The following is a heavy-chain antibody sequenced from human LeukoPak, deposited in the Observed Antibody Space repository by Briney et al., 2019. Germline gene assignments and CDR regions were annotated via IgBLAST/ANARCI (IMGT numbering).Heavy chain of an antibody. CDR3: ARGSSGGWPLDFDY. Sequence: ASVKVSCKASGYTFTSNAIHWVRQAPGQRLEWMGWINAGNGNTKYSQKFQGRVTITMDTSASTAYMDLSGLRSEDTAVYYCARGSSGGWPLDFDYWGQGTLVTVSS. CDR1: GYTFTSNA. V-gene: IGHV1-3*01. CDR2: INAGNGNT. D-gene: IGHD2-15*01. J-gene: IGHJ4*02.